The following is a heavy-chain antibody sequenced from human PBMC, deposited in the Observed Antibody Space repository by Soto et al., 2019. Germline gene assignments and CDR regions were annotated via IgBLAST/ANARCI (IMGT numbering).Heavy chain of an antibody. CDR2: ISYDGSNE. D-gene: IGHD2-2*01. CDR3: AKDRRPAAIVGWFDP. J-gene: IGHJ5*02. CDR1: GFTFSSYG. Sequence: QVQLVESGGGVVQPGMSLRLSCAASGFTFSSYGMHWVRQAPGKGLEWVAVISYDGSNEYYADSVKGRFTISGDNSKNTRYLQMTGLRAEDSAVYYCAKDRRPAAIVGWFDPWGQGTLITVSS. V-gene: IGHV3-30*18.